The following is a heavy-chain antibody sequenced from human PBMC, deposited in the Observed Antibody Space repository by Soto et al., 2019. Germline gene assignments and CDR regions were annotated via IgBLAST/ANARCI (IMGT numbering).Heavy chain of an antibody. Sequence: GGSLSLSCAASGFRFSNHGVHWVRQAPGKGLEWVSYISSSGRTIYYADSVKGRFTISRDNAKNSLYLQMNSLRVEDTAVYYCARGGQQQHGMDVWGRGALVTVSS. V-gene: IGHV3-48*04. CDR2: ISSSGRTI. D-gene: IGHD6-13*01. J-gene: IGHJ6*02. CDR3: ARGGQQQHGMDV. CDR1: GFRFSNHG.